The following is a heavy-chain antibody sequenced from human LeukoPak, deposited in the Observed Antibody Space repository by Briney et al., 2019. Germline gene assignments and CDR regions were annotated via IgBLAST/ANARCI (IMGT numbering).Heavy chain of an antibody. CDR3: AKSGTSDWDWFDP. Sequence: GGSLRLSCAASGFTFNNYAMNWARQAPGKGLEWVSIVTGDGLTTNYADSVRGRFTISRDNSKNRLHLQMNSLRAEDAAVYYCAKSGTSDWDWFDPWGQGTLVTVSS. CDR1: GFTFNNYA. D-gene: IGHD2-21*01. J-gene: IGHJ5*02. V-gene: IGHV3-23*01. CDR2: VTGDGLTT.